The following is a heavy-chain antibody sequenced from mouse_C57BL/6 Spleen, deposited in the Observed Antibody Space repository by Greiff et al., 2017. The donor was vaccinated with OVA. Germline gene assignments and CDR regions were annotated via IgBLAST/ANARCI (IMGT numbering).Heavy chain of an antibody. J-gene: IGHJ4*01. V-gene: IGHV3-6*01. CDR3: ATIYDGYPYYAMDY. CDR2: ISYDGSN. D-gene: IGHD2-3*01. Sequence: EVQLQESGPGLVKPSQSLSLTCSVTGYSITSGYYWNWIRQFPGNKLEWMGYISYDGSNNYNPSLKNRISITRDTSKNQFFLKLNSVTTEDTATDYCATIYDGYPYYAMDYWGQGTSVTVSS. CDR1: GYSITSGYY.